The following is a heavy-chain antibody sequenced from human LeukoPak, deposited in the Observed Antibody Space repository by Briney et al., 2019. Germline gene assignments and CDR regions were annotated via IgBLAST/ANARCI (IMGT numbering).Heavy chain of an antibody. CDR2: INPNSGAT. V-gene: IGHV1-2*02. Sequence: GASVKVSCKASGYTFTSYDINWVRQATGQGLEWMGWINPNSGATDYVQRFQGRVTMTRDTSISTAYMELSRLRSDDTAVYYCARDFGVGVTPPYYWGQGTLVTVSS. CDR1: GYTFTSYD. D-gene: IGHD3-3*01. J-gene: IGHJ4*02. CDR3: ARDFGVGVTPPYY.